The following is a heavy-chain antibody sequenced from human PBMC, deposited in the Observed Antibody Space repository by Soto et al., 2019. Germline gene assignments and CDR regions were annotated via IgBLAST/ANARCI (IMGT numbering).Heavy chain of an antibody. CDR3: ARAVAVPADFDY. V-gene: IGHV1-3*01. CDR1: GCTFTVYA. D-gene: IGHD6-19*01. Sequence: ASVKVSCKASGCTFTVYAIHWVRQAPGQRLEWMGWINAGNGHTKYSQKFQGRVTITRDTSASTAYMELSSLRSEDTALYYCARAVAVPADFDYWGQGTLVTVSS. J-gene: IGHJ4*02. CDR2: INAGNGHT.